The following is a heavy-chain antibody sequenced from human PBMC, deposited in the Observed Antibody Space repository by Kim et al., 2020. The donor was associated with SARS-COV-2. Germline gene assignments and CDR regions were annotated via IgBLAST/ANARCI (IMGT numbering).Heavy chain of an antibody. D-gene: IGHD1-26*01. V-gene: IGHV3-11*01. CDR1: GFTFSDYY. CDR2: ISKSGDSR. Sequence: GGSLRLSCAASGFTFSDYYMSWIRQAPGKGLEWVSYISKSGDSRHYADPVKGRFTISRDNAKNSLFLQMNSLRAEDTAIYYCARVPYSGSTLDYWGQGSLVTVSS. J-gene: IGHJ4*02. CDR3: ARVPYSGSTLDY.